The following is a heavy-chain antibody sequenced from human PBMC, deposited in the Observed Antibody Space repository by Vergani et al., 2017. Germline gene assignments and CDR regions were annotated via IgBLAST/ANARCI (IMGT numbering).Heavy chain of an antibody. CDR3: ARVTYYYGSGREFDP. J-gene: IGHJ5*02. CDR1: GYSFTSYW. Sequence: EVQLVQSGAEVKKPGESLKISCKGSGYSFTSYWIGWVRQMPGKGLEWMGIIYPGDSDTRYSPPFQGQVTISADKSISTAYLQWSSLKASDTAMYYCARVTYYYGSGREFDPWGQGTLVTVSS. D-gene: IGHD3-10*01. V-gene: IGHV5-51*03. CDR2: IYPGDSDT.